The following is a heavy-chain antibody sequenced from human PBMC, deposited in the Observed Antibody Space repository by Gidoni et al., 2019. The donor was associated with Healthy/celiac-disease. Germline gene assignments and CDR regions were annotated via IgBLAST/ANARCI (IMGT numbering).Heavy chain of an antibody. J-gene: IGHJ5*02. D-gene: IGHD5-18*01. Sequence: QVTLRESGPALVKPTQTLTLTCTFSGFSLSTSGMCVSWIRQPPGKALEWLALIDWDDDKYYSTSLKTRLTISKDTSKNQVVLTMTNMDPVDTATYYCARIQAYSYGRNWFDPWGQGTLVTVSS. CDR3: ARIQAYSYGRNWFDP. V-gene: IGHV2-70*01. CDR2: IDWDDDK. CDR1: GFSLSTSGMC.